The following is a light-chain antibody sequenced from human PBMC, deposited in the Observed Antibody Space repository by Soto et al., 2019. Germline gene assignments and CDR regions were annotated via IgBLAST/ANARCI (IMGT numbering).Light chain of an antibody. CDR1: QSVFHSANNMNY. J-gene: IGKJ2*01. V-gene: IGKV4-1*01. CDR3: QQFYNTPPYT. CDR2: WAS. Sequence: DTVMTQSPDSLAVSLGERATINCKSSQSVFHSANNMNYLAWYQQKPGQSPKLLISWASIRDSGVPDRFSGSGSGTAFTLTINSLQAEDAAVYYCQQFYNTPPYTFGQGTRLEIK.